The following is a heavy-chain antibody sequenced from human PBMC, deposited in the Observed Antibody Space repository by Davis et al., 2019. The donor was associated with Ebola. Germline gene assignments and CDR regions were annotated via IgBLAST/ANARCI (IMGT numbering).Heavy chain of an antibody. V-gene: IGHV3-48*04. CDR1: GFTFSSYS. CDR2: ISSSGSTI. D-gene: IGHD4-17*01. J-gene: IGHJ6*02. Sequence: GGSLRLSCAASGFTFSSYSMNWVRQAPGKGLEWVSYISSSGSTIYYADSVKGRFTISRDNAKNSLYLQMNSLRAEDTAVYYCARAGVGNYGDYHGYYYYYGMDVWGQGTTVTVSS. CDR3: ARAGVGNYGDYHGYYYYYGMDV.